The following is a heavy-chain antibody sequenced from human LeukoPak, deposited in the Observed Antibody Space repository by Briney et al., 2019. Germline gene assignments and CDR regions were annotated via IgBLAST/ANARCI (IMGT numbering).Heavy chain of an antibody. D-gene: IGHD1-26*01. J-gene: IGHJ5*02. V-gene: IGHV3-30-3*01. CDR3: ARSFYSGSFIDWFDP. Sequence: GSLRLSCAASGFTFSSYAMHWVRRAPGKGLEWVAVISYDGSNKYYADSVKGRFTISRDNSKNTLYLQMNSLRAEDTAVYYCARSFYSGSFIDWFDPWGQGTLVTVSS. CDR2: ISYDGSNK. CDR1: GFTFSSYA.